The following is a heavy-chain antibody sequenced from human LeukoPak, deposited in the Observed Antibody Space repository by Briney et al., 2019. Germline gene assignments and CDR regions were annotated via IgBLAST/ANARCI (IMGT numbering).Heavy chain of an antibody. J-gene: IGHJ4*02. D-gene: IGHD6-13*01. Sequence: GESLKISCKGSGYSFTSYWIGWVRQMPGKGLEWVGIIYPGDSDTRYSPSFQGQVTISADKSISTAYLQWSSLKASDTAMYYCARGLAAAGIQFDYWGQGTLVTVSS. V-gene: IGHV5-51*01. CDR2: IYPGDSDT. CDR3: ARGLAAAGIQFDY. CDR1: GYSFTSYW.